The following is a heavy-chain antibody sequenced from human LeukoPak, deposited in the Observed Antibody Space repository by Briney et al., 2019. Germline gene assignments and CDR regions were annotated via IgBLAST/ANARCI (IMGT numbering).Heavy chain of an antibody. Sequence: PGRSLRLSCAASGFSFDTYAMHWVRQAPGQGLEWVALIWHDGSHKFYSNSVRGQFTISRDNSKNTVYLQMNSLRPEDTAMYYCVKDKGRVVRGDGMDVWGQGTAVTASS. D-gene: IGHD3-10*01. CDR2: IWHDGSHK. CDR3: VKDKGRVVRGDGMDV. V-gene: IGHV3-33*06. J-gene: IGHJ6*02. CDR1: GFSFDTYA.